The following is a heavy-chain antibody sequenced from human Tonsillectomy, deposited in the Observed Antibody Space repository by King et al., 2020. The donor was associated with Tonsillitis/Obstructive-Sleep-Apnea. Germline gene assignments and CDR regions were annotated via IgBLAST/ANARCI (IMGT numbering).Heavy chain of an antibody. CDR2: IYYSGRT. J-gene: IGHJ4*02. CDR3: ASWVLRGYSYGYGY. Sequence: QLQESGPGLVKPSETLSLTCTVSGGSISSSSYYWGWIRQPPGKGLEWIGSIYYSGRTYYNPSLKSRVTISVDTAKNQFSLKLSSVTAADTAVYYCASWVLRGYSYGYGYWGQGTLVTVSS. CDR1: GGSISSSSYY. V-gene: IGHV4-39*01. D-gene: IGHD5-18*01.